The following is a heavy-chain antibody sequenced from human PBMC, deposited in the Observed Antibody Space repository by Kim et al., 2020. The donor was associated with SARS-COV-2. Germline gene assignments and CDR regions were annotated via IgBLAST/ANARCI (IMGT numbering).Heavy chain of an antibody. CDR3: ARGTRGYSYGSYYYGMDV. D-gene: IGHD5-18*01. CDR2: INHSGST. J-gene: IGHJ6*02. V-gene: IGHV4-34*01. Sequence: SETLSLTCAVYGGSFSGYYWSWIRQPPGKGLEWIGEINHSGSTNYNPSLKSRVTISVDTSKNQFSLKLSSVTAADTAVYYCARGTRGYSYGSYYYGMDVWGQGTTVTVSS. CDR1: GGSFSGYY.